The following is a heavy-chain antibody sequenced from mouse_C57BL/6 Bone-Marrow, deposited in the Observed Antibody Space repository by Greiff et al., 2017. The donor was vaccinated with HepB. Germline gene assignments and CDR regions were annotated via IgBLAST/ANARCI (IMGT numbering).Heavy chain of an antibody. CDR3: ARGTPITTGVATKNMDY. CDR2: ISDGGSYT. D-gene: IGHD1-1*01. CDR1: GFTFSSYA. V-gene: IGHV5-4*01. J-gene: IGHJ4*01. Sequence: EVQGVESGGGLVKPGGSLKLSCAASGFTFSSYAMSWVRQTPEKRLEWVATISDGGSYTYYPDNVKGRFTISRDNAKNNLYLQMSHLKSEDTAMYYCARGTPITTGVATKNMDYWGQGTSVTVSS.